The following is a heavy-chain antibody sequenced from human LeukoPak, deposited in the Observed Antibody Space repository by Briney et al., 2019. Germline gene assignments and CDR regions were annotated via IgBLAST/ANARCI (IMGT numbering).Heavy chain of an antibody. V-gene: IGHV4-38-2*01. Sequence: PSETLSLTCAVSGYSISSGYYWGWIRQPPGKGVEWIGSIYHSGSTYYNPSLKSRVTISVDTSKNQFSLKLSSVTAAGAAVYYCASVGIAARPGAFDIWGQGTMVTVSS. J-gene: IGHJ3*02. CDR1: GYSISSGYY. CDR2: IYHSGST. D-gene: IGHD6-6*01. CDR3: ASVGIAARPGAFDI.